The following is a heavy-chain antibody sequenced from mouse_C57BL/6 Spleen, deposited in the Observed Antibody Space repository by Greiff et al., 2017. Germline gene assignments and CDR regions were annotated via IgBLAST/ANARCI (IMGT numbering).Heavy chain of an antibody. CDR2: IDPETGGT. CDR1: GYTFTDYE. J-gene: IGHJ2*01. Sequence: QVQLQQSGAELVRPGASVTLSCKASGYTFTDYEMHWVKQTPVHGLEWIGAIDPETGGTAYNQKFKGKAILTADKSSSTAYMELRSLTSEDSAVYYCTPPSYDYDMNFDYWGQGTTLTVS. CDR3: TPPSYDYDMNFDY. D-gene: IGHD2-4*01. V-gene: IGHV1-15*01.